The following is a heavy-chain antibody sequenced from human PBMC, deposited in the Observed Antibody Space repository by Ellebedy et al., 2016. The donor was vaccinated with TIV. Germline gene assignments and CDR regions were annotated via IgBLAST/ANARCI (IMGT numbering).Heavy chain of an antibody. J-gene: IGHJ4*02. Sequence: MPSETLSLTCTVSGGSLSTILYYWGWIRQPPGKGLEWIGSIFYNGRTFYNSSLTSRVTISVHTSKNQFSLNLSSVTAADTAVYYCARLRAGGGSSWYFDYWGQGTLVTVSS. CDR1: GGSLSTILYY. V-gene: IGHV4-39*01. CDR2: IFYNGRT. D-gene: IGHD6-13*01. CDR3: ARLRAGGGSSWYFDY.